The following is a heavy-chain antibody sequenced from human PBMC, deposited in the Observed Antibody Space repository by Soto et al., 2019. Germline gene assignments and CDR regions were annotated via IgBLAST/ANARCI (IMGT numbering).Heavy chain of an antibody. CDR1: GDSVSSNSAA. V-gene: IGHV6-1*01. CDR3: ARGNSIAAAGQYYFDY. J-gene: IGHJ4*02. D-gene: IGHD6-13*01. CDR2: TYYRSKWYN. Sequence: SQTLSLTCAISGDSVSSNSAAWNWIRQSSSRGLEWLGRTYYRSKWYNDYAVSVKSRITINPDTSKNQFSLQLNSVTPEDTAVYYCARGNSIAAAGQYYFDYWGQGALVTVSS.